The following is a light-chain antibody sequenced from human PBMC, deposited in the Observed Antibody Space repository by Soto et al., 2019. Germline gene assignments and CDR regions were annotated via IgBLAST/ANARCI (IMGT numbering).Light chain of an antibody. CDR1: QSVSSN. CDR2: GAS. V-gene: IGKV3-15*01. CDR3: QQYTNWPYT. Sequence: EIVMTQSPATLSVSPGGGATLSCRASQSVSSNLAWYQQKPGQAPRLLIYGASTRATGIPARFSGSGSGTEFTLSISSLQSEDSGVYYCQQYTNWPYTFGQGTKLES. J-gene: IGKJ2*01.